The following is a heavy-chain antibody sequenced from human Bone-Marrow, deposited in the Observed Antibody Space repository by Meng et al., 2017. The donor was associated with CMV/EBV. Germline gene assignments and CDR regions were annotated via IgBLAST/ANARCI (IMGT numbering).Heavy chain of an antibody. D-gene: IGHD3-16*01. CDR2: IFYSGST. Sequence: GSLRLSCTVSGGSISSSRYYWGWIRQPPGKGLEWIGSIFYSGSTSYSPSLESRVAISVDTSKDQFSLKLSSVTAADTAVYYCARGDFDYWGQGTLVTVSS. CDR3: ARGDFDY. J-gene: IGHJ4*02. V-gene: IGHV4-39*01. CDR1: GGSISSSRYY.